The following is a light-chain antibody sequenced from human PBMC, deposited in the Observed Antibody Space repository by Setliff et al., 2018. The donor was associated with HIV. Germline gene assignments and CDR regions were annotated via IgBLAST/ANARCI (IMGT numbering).Light chain of an antibody. CDR3: CSYAGSHTFV. J-gene: IGLJ1*01. CDR1: SSDVGGYNF. Sequence: QSALAQPASVSGSPGQSVTISCTGTSSDVGGYNFVSWYQQRPGKAPKLMIYDVTKRPSGVPDRFSGSKSGNTASLTISGLQAEDEADYYCCSYAGSHTFVFGTGTKVTVL. V-gene: IGLV2-11*01. CDR2: DVT.